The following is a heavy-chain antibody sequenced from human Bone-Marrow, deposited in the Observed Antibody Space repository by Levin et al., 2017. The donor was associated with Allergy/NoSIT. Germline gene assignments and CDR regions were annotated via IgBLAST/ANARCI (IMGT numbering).Heavy chain of an antibody. CDR3: ARDSGAEQWLVGNGVYGMDV. D-gene: IGHD6-19*01. CDR1: GFAFSTYS. Sequence: GGSLRLSCAASGFAFSTYSMKWVRQAPGKGLEWISYISSSSSTTYYADSVKGRFTISRDNAKNSLYLQMNSLRAEDTAVYYCARDSGAEQWLVGNGVYGMDVWGQGTTVTVS. J-gene: IGHJ6*02. V-gene: IGHV3-48*04. CDR2: ISSSSSTT.